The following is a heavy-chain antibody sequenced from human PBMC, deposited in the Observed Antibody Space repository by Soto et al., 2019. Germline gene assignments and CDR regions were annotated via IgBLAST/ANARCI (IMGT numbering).Heavy chain of an antibody. D-gene: IGHD1-26*01. CDR3: ARGRVDGGELDL. CDR1: GFTFRTYG. J-gene: IGHJ4*02. V-gene: IGHV3-33*01. CDR2: IWYDASNK. Sequence: VQLVESGGGVVQPGRFLRLSCAASGFTFRTYGMYWVRQAPGKGLEWVAVIWYDASNKYYEDSVKGRFTISRDNSENTLYLQMNSLRAEDTAVYYCARGRVDGGELDLWGQGTLVTVSS.